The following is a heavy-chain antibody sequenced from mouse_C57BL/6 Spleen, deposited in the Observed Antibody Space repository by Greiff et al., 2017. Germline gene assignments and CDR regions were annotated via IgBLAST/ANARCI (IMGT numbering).Heavy chain of an antibody. CDR2: IHPNSGST. CDR3: ARDYYGGRNLDY. Sequence: VQLQQPGAELVKPGASVKLSCKASGYTFTSYWMHWVKQRPGQGLEWIGMIHPNSGSTNYNEKFKSKATLTVDKSSSTAYMQLSSLTSEDSAVYYCARDYYGGRNLDYWGQGTSLTVSS. D-gene: IGHD1-1*01. V-gene: IGHV1-64*01. J-gene: IGHJ2*02. CDR1: GYTFTSYW.